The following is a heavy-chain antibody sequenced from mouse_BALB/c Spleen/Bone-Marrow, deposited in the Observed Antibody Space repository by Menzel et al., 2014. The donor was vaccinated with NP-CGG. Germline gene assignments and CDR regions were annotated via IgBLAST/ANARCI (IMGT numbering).Heavy chain of an antibody. D-gene: IGHD2-3*01. J-gene: IGHJ4*01. CDR1: GYSITSGYS. V-gene: IGHV3-1*02. CDR3: TGTDGYYAMDY. Sequence: EVKLVESGPDLVKPSQSLSLTCTVTGYSITSGYSWHWIRQFPGNILEWMGYIHYSGYTNYNPFLKIRISTTRNTSKNQFFQQLNSVTADDTATYYCTGTDGYYAMDYWGQGTSVTVSS. CDR2: IHYSGYT.